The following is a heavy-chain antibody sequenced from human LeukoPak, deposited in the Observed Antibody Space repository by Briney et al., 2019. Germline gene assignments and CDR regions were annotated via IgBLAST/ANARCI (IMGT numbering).Heavy chain of an antibody. J-gene: IGHJ4*02. CDR1: GFAFSSYG. Sequence: PGGSLRLSCAASGFAFSSYGMHWVRQAPDKGLEWVAFIRYEGSSKYYADSVKGRFTISRDNSKNTLYLQMDSLRPQDTAVYYCARVEYYGSGSYSLDYWGQGTLVTVSS. V-gene: IGHV3-30*02. D-gene: IGHD3-10*01. CDR3: ARVEYYGSGSYSLDY. CDR2: IRYEGSSK.